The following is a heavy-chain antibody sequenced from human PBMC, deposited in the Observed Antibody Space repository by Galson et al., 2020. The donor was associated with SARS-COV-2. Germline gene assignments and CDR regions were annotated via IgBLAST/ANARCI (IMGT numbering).Heavy chain of an antibody. CDR3: ARLHYGEYAPEAFDI. CDR2: ISHSGGT. V-gene: IGHV4-30-2*01. CDR1: GTSISSGSYS. D-gene: IGHD4-17*01. J-gene: IGHJ3*02. Sequence: SETLSLTCAVSGTSISSGSYSWNWIRQPPGKGLEWIGYISHSGGTYYNPSLKSRVTISGDRSKNQFLLRLSSVTAADTAVYYCARLHYGEYAPEAFDIWCPGTRVTVAS.